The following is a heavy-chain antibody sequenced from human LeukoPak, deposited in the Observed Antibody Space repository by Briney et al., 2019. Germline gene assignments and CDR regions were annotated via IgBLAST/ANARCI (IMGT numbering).Heavy chain of an antibody. CDR1: GFTVSSNY. CDR3: AKSFWWFGEFSPFDY. V-gene: IGHV3-21*01. Sequence: GGSLRLSCAASGFTVSSNYMNWVRQAPGKGLEWVSSISVSSSSLYYADSVKGRFTISRDNAKNSLYLQMNSLRAEDTAVYYCAKSFWWFGEFSPFDYWGQGTLVTVSS. CDR2: ISVSSSSL. D-gene: IGHD3-10*01. J-gene: IGHJ4*02.